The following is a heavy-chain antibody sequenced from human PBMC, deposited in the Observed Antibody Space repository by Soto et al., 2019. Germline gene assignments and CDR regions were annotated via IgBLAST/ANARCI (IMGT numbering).Heavy chain of an antibody. Sequence: QVQLVESGGGVVQPGRSLRLSCAASGFTFSSFALHWVRQAPGKGLEWLAFISFDGSNKYYADSVKGRFTISRANSKNTLYLQMNSLRAEDTAVYYCANGYGGGWEGDFDFWGQGTLVTVSS. D-gene: IGHD6-19*01. CDR1: GFTFSSFA. CDR2: ISFDGSNK. J-gene: IGHJ4*02. CDR3: ANGYGGGWEGDFDF. V-gene: IGHV3-30-3*01.